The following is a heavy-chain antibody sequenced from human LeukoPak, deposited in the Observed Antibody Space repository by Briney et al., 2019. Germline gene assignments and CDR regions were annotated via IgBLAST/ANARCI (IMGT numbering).Heavy chain of an antibody. V-gene: IGHV4-34*01. CDR3: AREADFGEDDSAFDI. J-gene: IGHJ3*02. CDR2: INHSGSP. CDR1: DASISGYY. D-gene: IGHD4-17*01. Sequence: PSETLSLTCTVSDASISGYYWSWIREPPGKGLVWIGEINHSGSPNYSPSLKSRVSISVDSSKKQFSLKLNSVTAADTAVYYCAREADFGEDDSAFDISGQGTMVSVSS.